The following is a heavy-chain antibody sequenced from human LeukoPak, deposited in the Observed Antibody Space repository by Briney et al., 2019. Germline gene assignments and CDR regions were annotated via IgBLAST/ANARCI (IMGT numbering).Heavy chain of an antibody. Sequence: ASVKVSCKASGYTFTSYGISWVRQAPGQGLEWMGWISAYNGNTNYAQKLQGRVTMTTDTSTSTAYMELRSLGSDDTAVYYCARPMGSGDYEIAGTFDIWGQGTMVTVSS. CDR2: ISAYNGNT. CDR1: GYTFTSYG. J-gene: IGHJ3*02. D-gene: IGHD4-17*01. CDR3: ARPMGSGDYEIAGTFDI. V-gene: IGHV1-18*01.